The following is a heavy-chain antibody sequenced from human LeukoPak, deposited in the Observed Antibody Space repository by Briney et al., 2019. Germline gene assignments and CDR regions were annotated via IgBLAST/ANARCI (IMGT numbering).Heavy chain of an antibody. D-gene: IGHD6-19*01. Sequence: SVKVSCKASGGTFSSYAISWVRQAPGQGLEWMGGIIPIFGTANYAQKFQGRVTITADESTSTAYMELSSLRPEDTAVYYCARSEIAVAALYYFDYWGQGTLVTVSS. CDR2: IIPIFGTA. J-gene: IGHJ4*02. V-gene: IGHV1-69*13. CDR1: GGTFSSYA. CDR3: ARSEIAVAALYYFDY.